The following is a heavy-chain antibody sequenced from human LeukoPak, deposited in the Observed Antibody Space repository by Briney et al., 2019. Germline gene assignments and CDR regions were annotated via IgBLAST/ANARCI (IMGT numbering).Heavy chain of an antibody. CDR2: INPDSGGT. J-gene: IGHJ4*02. Sequence: GASVKVSFTASGYTFTVYYMHWVRQAPGQGLEWMGWINPDSGGTNYAQKFQGRVTMTRDTSISTAYMELSRLRSDDTAVYYCARVCPPRSCYWMGMVSDYWGQGTLVTVSS. CDR1: GYTFTVYY. V-gene: IGHV1-2*02. CDR3: ARVCPPRSCYWMGMVSDY. D-gene: IGHD2-15*01.